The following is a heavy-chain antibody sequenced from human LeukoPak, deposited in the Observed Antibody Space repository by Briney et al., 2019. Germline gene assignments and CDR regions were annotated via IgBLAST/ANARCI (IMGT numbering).Heavy chain of an antibody. Sequence: GGSLRLSCAASGFTFSSYAMSWVRQAPGKGLEWVSAISGSGGSTYYADSVKGRFTISRDNSKNTLYLQMNSLRAEDTAVHYCAKDLEYYDSSGEYDYWGQGTLVTVSS. CDR2: ISGSGGST. CDR1: GFTFSSYA. V-gene: IGHV3-23*01. J-gene: IGHJ4*02. CDR3: AKDLEYYDSSGEYDY. D-gene: IGHD3-22*01.